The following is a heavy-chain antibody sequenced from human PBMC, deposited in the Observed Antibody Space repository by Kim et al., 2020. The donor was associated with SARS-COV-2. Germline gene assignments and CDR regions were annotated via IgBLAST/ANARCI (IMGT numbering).Heavy chain of an antibody. D-gene: IGHD6-13*01. CDR1: GYTFTSYG. V-gene: IGHV1-18*01. CDR2: ISAYNGNT. Sequence: ASVKVSCKASGYTFTSYGISWVRQAPGQGLEWMGWISAYNGNTNYAQKLQGRVTMTTDTSTSTAYMELRSLRSDDTAVYYCARDAAKIYSSSWYREDYFDYWGQGTLVTVSS. J-gene: IGHJ4*02. CDR3: ARDAAKIYSSSWYREDYFDY.